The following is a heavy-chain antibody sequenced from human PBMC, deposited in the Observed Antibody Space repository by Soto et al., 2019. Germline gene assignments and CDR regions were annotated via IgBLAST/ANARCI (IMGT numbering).Heavy chain of an antibody. Sequence: XGSVKIPRQRCGHRFASHWLTWVRPLPGKGLEWMGSIDPSDSYTNYSPSFQGHVTISADKSISTAYLQWSSLKAADTAMYYCARRSGSYYNSFDDWGQGTLVTVSS. V-gene: IGHV5-10-1*01. CDR1: GHRFASHW. J-gene: IGHJ4*02. CDR3: ARRSGSYYNSFDD. D-gene: IGHD3-10*01. CDR2: IDPSDSYT.